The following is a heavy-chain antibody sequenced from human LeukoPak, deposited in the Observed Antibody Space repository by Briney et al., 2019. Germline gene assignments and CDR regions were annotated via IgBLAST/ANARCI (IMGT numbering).Heavy chain of an antibody. D-gene: IGHD3-9*01. CDR2: IYYSGST. Sequence: PSETLSLTCTVSGGSISSYYWSWIRQPPGKGLEWIGYIYYSGSTNYNPSLKSRVTISVDTSKNQFSLKLSSVTAADTAVYYCAREVNDILTEGSFDYWGQGTLVTVSS. J-gene: IGHJ4*02. CDR1: GGSISSYY. CDR3: AREVNDILTEGSFDY. V-gene: IGHV4-59*01.